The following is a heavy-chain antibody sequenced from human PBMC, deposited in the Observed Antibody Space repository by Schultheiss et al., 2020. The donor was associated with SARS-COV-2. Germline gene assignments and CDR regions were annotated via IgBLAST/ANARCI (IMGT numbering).Heavy chain of an antibody. CDR2: INSDAS. CDR3: HLKGSSFDI. Sequence: GGSLRLSCAASGFTFSSHWMHWVRQAPGKGLVWVSRINSDASMYADSVTGRFTISRDTSKNTLYLQMTSLRVEDTALYYCHLKGSSFDIWGQGTMVTVSS. J-gene: IGHJ3*02. CDR1: GFTFSSHW. D-gene: IGHD6-6*01. V-gene: IGHV3-74*03.